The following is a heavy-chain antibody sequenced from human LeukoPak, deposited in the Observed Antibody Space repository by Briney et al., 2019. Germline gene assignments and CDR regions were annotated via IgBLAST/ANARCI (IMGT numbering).Heavy chain of an antibody. CDR2: IWYDGSNK. J-gene: IGHJ4*02. CDR1: GFTFSSYG. CDR3: ARDRGTMVQGVNPLDY. D-gene: IGHD3-10*01. Sequence: GGSLRLSCAASGFTFSSYGMHWVRQAPGKGLELVAVIWYDGSNKYYADSVKGRFTISRDNSKNTLYLQMNSLRAEDTAVYYCARDRGTMVQGVNPLDYWGQGTLVTVSS. V-gene: IGHV3-33*01.